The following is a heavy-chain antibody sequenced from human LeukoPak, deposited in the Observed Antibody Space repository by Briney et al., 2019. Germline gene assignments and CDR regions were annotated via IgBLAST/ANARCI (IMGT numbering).Heavy chain of an antibody. CDR2: INPNSGGT. D-gene: IGHD2-15*01. V-gene: IGHV1-2*02. CDR1: GYTFTGYY. CDR3: ARGYCSGGSCYHIPTRNWCDP. J-gene: IGHJ5*02. Sequence: ASVKASCKASGYTFTGYYMHWGRQAPGPGVEWLGWINPNSGGTNYVQKFQGRVTMMRDTSISTAYMELGRLRAGDTAVYDCARGYCSGGSCYHIPTRNWCDPWGQGTLVTVSS.